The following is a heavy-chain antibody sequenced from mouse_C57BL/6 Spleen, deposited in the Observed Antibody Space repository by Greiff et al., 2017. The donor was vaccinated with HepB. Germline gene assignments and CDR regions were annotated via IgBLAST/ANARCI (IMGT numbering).Heavy chain of an antibody. Sequence: VQVVESGAELVKPGASVKISCKASGYAFSSYWMNWVKQRPGKGLEWIGQIYPGDGDTNYNGKFKGKATLTADKSSSTAYMQLSSLTSEDSAVYFCARRGSSGPWYFDVWGTGTTVTVSS. V-gene: IGHV1-80*01. CDR1: GYAFSSYW. CDR2: IYPGDGDT. J-gene: IGHJ1*03. CDR3: ARRGSSGPWYFDV. D-gene: IGHD3-2*02.